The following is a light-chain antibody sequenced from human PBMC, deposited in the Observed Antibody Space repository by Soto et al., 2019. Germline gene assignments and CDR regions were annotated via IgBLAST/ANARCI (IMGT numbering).Light chain of an antibody. CDR1: SGDIGSYNR. Sequence: QSVLTQPAAVSGSPGESITISCTGTSGDIGSYNRVSWYQQHPGKAPKLLIYEVTDRPSGVSNRFSGYKSGNTASLTISGIQAADEAENYCSSYANIMTRACVLGTGNKLTVL. V-gene: IGLV2-14*01. CDR3: SSYANIMTRACV. J-gene: IGLJ1*01. CDR2: EVT.